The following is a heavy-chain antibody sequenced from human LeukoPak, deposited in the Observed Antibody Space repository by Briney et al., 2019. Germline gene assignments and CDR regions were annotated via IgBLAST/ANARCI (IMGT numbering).Heavy chain of an antibody. CDR1: GFTFSSYE. J-gene: IGHJ4*02. D-gene: IGHD6-13*01. Sequence: PGGSLRLSCAASGFTFSSYEMNWVRQAPGKGLEWIGYIYYSGNTNYNPSLKSRVTISVDTSKNQFSLKLTSVTAADTAVYYCARPYSNSWYGLFDYWGQGTLVTVSS. CDR2: IYYSGNT. CDR3: ARPYSNSWYGLFDY. V-gene: IGHV4-59*12.